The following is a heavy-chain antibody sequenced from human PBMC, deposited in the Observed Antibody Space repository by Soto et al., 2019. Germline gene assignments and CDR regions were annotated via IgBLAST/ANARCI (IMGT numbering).Heavy chain of an antibody. D-gene: IGHD6-13*01. CDR3: SRHGLPTGGSWYVGVSWFDP. J-gene: IGHJ5*02. V-gene: IGHV4-39*01. CDR1: GAAINGGGYF. CDR2: IYYTGST. Sequence: PSETLSLTCSVSGAAINGGGYFWGWARQPPGRGLEWIGSIYYTGSTSLSPSLRSRVTMSVDTSSNQFSMRLRSLTAADTAVYFCSRHGLPTGGSWYVGVSWFDPWGQGILVTVSS.